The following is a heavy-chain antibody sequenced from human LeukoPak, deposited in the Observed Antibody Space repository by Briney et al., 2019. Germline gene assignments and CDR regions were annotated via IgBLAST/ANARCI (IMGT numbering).Heavy chain of an antibody. V-gene: IGHV3-23*01. CDR2: ISANGGRT. CDR1: GFTFSSYA. CDR3: AKGNAAFDI. D-gene: IGHD1-1*01. J-gene: IGHJ3*02. Sequence: GGSLRLSCAASGFTFSSYAMSWVRQAPGKGLEWVSTISANGGRTYYADSVKGRFTVSRDNSKNTLYVQMNSLRAEDTAVYYCAKGNAAFDIWGQGTMVIVSS.